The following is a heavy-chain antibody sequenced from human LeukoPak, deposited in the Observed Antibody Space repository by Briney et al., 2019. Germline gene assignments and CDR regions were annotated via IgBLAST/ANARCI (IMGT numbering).Heavy chain of an antibody. CDR2: ISWNSGSI. D-gene: IGHD2-21*01. J-gene: IGHJ4*02. V-gene: IGHV3-9*01. Sequence: GGSLRLSCAASGFTFDDYAMHWVRQAPGKGLEWVSGISWNSGSIGYADSVKGRFTISRDNAKNSLYLQMNSLRAEDTALYYRAKVAGLLVSSYYFDYWGQGTLVTVSS. CDR1: GFTFDDYA. CDR3: AKVAGLLVSSYYFDY.